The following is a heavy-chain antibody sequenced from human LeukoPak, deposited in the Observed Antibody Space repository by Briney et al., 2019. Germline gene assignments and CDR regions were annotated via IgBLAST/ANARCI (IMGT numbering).Heavy chain of an antibody. Sequence: ASVKVSCKASGYTFTGYYMHWVRQAPGQGLEWMGWINPNSGGTNYAQKFQGRVTMTRDTSLRTAYMELSRLRSDDTAVYYWAREAGGGEYCSGGSCHTLYDYWGQGTLVTVSS. V-gene: IGHV1-2*02. D-gene: IGHD2-15*01. CDR2: INPNSGGT. J-gene: IGHJ4*02. CDR3: AREAGGGEYCSGGSCHTLYDY. CDR1: GYTFTGYY.